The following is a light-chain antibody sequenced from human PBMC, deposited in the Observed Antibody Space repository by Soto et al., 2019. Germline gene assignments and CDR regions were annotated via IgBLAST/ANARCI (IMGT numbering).Light chain of an antibody. J-gene: IGKJ3*01. CDR1: QGIRNF. V-gene: IGKV1-27*01. CDR2: AAS. Sequence: DIQMTQSPTSLSASVGDRVNITCRASQGIRNFVAWYQQKPGKAHKLLIYAASTLQSGVPSRFSGSGSGTDFTLTLNSLQPEDVTTYSCQQYSSVPVFGPGTKVDIK. CDR3: QQYSSVPV.